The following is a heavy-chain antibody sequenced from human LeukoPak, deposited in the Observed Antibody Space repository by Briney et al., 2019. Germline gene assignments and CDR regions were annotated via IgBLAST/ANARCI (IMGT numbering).Heavy chain of an antibody. CDR3: ARDGPKGRHYSSSLFDP. D-gene: IGHD6-13*01. CDR1: GYTFTSYD. Sequence: GASVKVSCKASGYTFTSYDINWVRQATGQGLEWMGWMNPNSGNTGYAQKFHGRVTMTRNTSISTAYMELSSLRSEDTAVYYCARDGPKGRHYSSSLFDPWGQGTLVTVSS. J-gene: IGHJ5*02. CDR2: MNPNSGNT. V-gene: IGHV1-8*01.